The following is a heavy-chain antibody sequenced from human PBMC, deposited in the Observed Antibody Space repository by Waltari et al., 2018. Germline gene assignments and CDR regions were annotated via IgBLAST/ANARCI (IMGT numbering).Heavy chain of an antibody. Sequence: EVQLVESGGGLVKPGGSLRLSCAASGFIFNTFAMNWVRQAPGKVVECVSSSMSRRTYIYFANAVKGRFTSTGVNARSSLFLQMNSLRAGDTAVYYCARDEGGQYQGDFDYWGQGTLVSVSS. V-gene: IGHV3-21*01. J-gene: IGHJ4*02. CDR2: SMSRRTYI. CDR3: ARDEGGQYQGDFDY. D-gene: IGHD3-16*01. CDR1: GFIFNTFA.